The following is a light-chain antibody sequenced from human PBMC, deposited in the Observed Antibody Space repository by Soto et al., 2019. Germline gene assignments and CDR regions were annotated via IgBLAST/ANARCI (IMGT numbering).Light chain of an antibody. CDR2: AAS. CDR3: QQNYNLPPWT. J-gene: IGKJ1*01. CDR1: QSISTY. V-gene: IGKV1-39*01. Sequence: DIQMTQSPPSLSASVGDTITITCRASQSISTYLDWYQVTPGKAPKVLIYAASTLQDGVPSRFSGSGSGTDFTLTINSFQPEDFATYYCQQNYNLPPWTFGQGTKVEIK.